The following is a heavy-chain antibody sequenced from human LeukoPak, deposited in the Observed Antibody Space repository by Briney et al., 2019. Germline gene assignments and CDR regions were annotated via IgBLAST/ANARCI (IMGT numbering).Heavy chain of an antibody. CDR2: ISYDGSPK. CDR1: GFTFSSYA. V-gene: IGHV3-30-3*01. J-gene: IGHJ3*02. CDR3: AKDKSGSFYGTDAFDI. Sequence: GGSLRLSCAASGFTFSSYAMHWVRQAPGKGLEWVAIISYDGSPKYYADSVKGRFTISRDNSKNTLYLQMNSLRAEDTAVYYCAKDKSGSFYGTDAFDIWGQGTMVTVSS. D-gene: IGHD1-26*01.